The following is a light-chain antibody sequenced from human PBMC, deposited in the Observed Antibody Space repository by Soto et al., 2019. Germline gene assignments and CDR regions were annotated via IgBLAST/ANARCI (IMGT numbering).Light chain of an antibody. J-gene: IGLJ1*01. V-gene: IGLV2-14*01. CDR3: SSYTSSSTYV. CDR2: DVS. Sequence: QSVLTQPASVSGSPGQSITISCTGTSSAVGGYHYVSWYQQHPGKAPKLMIYDVSNRPSGVSNRFSGSKSGDTASLTISGLQAEDEADYYCSSYTSSSTYVFGTGTKVTVL. CDR1: SSAVGGYHY.